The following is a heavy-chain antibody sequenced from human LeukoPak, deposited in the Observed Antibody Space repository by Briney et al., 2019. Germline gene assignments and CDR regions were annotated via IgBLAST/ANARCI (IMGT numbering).Heavy chain of an antibody. CDR2: IRGSGTDT. CDR3: AKRNDFGSHHVMPADN. D-gene: IGHD3/OR15-3a*01. V-gene: IGHV3-23*01. J-gene: IGHJ4*02. Sequence: GGSLRLSCAASGFSFSSYAMSWVRQPPGKGLEWVSVIRGSGTDTYYADSVKGRFTISRDNSKNTLYLQMDSLRVEDTAVYYCAKRNDFGSHHVMPADNWGQGTLVTVSS. CDR1: GFSFSSYA.